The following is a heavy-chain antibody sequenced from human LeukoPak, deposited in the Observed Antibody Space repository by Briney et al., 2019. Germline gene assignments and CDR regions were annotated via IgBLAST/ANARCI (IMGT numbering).Heavy chain of an antibody. J-gene: IGHJ1*01. D-gene: IGHD3-10*01. CDR3: AFSSITWRPLGYFQH. Sequence: GGSLGLSFAASGFTFSSYAMHWVRQAPGKGLEWVAVISYDGSNKYYADSVKGRFTISRDNSKNTLYLQMNSLRAEDTAMYYCAFSSITWRPLGYFQHWGQGTLVTVSS. CDR2: ISYDGSNK. CDR1: GFTFSSYA. V-gene: IGHV3-30-3*01.